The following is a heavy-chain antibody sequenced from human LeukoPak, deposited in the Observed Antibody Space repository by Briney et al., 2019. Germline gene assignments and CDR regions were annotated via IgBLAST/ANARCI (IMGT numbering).Heavy chain of an antibody. Sequence: ASVKVSCKASGYTFTGYYMHWVRQAPGQGLEWMGWINPSSGGTNYAQKFQGRVTMTRDTSISTAYMELSRLRSDDTAVYYCARDTAYDSIDYWGQGTLVTVSS. V-gene: IGHV1-2*02. D-gene: IGHD3-22*01. CDR1: GYTFTGYY. CDR2: INPSSGGT. CDR3: ARDTAYDSIDY. J-gene: IGHJ4*02.